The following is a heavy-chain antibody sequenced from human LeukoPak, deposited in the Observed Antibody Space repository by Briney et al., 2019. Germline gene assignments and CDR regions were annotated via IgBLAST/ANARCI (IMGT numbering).Heavy chain of an antibody. CDR3: ARDKVTGASYFDY. CDR1: GFTFSNYW. Sequence: QTGGSLSLSCAASGFTFSNYWMSWVRQTPGEALEWVANIKQDGSEMYYLDSVKGRFTISRDNAKNSLFLQMNSLRGDDTAIYYCARDKVTGASYFDYWGQGTLVTASS. D-gene: IGHD7-27*01. V-gene: IGHV3-7*01. CDR2: IKQDGSEM. J-gene: IGHJ4*02.